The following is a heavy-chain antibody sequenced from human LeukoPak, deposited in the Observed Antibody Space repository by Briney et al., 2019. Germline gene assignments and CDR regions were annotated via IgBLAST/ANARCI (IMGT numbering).Heavy chain of an antibody. Sequence: SQTLSLTCSVSGDSISIGDYRWSWIRQSPGKGLEWIGYIYYIGTAYYNPSLRSRVALSADTSKNQFSLKLNSVTVADSAVYFCARARGDSPRIYYYMDVWGKGTTVSVSS. CDR1: GDSISIGDYR. D-gene: IGHD3-16*01. V-gene: IGHV4-30-4*01. CDR2: IYYIGTA. CDR3: ARARGDSPRIYYYMDV. J-gene: IGHJ6*03.